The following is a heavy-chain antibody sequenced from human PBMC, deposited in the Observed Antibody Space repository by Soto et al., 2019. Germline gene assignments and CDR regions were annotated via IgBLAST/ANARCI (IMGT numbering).Heavy chain of an antibody. Sequence: PVGSLRLSCAASGFTVSSNYMSWVRQAPGKGLEWVSVIYSGGSTYYADSVKGRFTISRDNSKNTLYLQMNSLRAEDTAVYYCARWRVGATRDAFDIWGQGTMVTVSS. CDR2: IYSGGST. CDR1: GFTVSSNY. V-gene: IGHV3-53*01. D-gene: IGHD1-26*01. J-gene: IGHJ3*02. CDR3: ARWRVGATRDAFDI.